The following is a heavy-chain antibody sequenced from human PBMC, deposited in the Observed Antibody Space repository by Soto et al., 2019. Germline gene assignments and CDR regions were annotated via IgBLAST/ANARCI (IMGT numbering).Heavy chain of an antibody. CDR2: IYYSGST. CDR1: GGSISSSSYY. CDR3: ARHPEVDTAMVEGNWFDP. D-gene: IGHD5-18*01. Sequence: QLQLQESGPGLVKPSETLSLTCTVSGGSISSSSYYWGWIRQPPGKGLEWIGSIYYSGSTYYNPSLKSRVTISVDTSKNQFSLKLSSVTAADTAVYYCARHPEVDTAMVEGNWFDPWGQGTLVTVSS. V-gene: IGHV4-39*01. J-gene: IGHJ5*02.